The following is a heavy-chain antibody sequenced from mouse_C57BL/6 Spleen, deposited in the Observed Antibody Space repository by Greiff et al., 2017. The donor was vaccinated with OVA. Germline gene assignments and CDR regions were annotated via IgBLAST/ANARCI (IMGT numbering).Heavy chain of an antibody. Sequence: VQLQQPGAELVMPGASVKLSCKASGYTFTSYWMHWVKQRPGQGLEWIGEIDPSDSYTNYNQKFKGKSTLTVDKSSSTAYMQLSSLTSEDSAVYYCARWDGGYIDYWGQGTTLTVSS. CDR3: ARWDGGYIDY. V-gene: IGHV1-69*01. D-gene: IGHD4-1*01. CDR1: GYTFTSYW. CDR2: IDPSDSYT. J-gene: IGHJ2*01.